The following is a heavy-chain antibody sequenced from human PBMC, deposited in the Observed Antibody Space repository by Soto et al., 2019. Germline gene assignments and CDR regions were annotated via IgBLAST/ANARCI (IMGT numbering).Heavy chain of an antibody. CDR3: ASPSAVTNYFDY. CDR1: GYSFTNYW. Sequence: GESLKISCXGSGYSFTNYWIAWVRQMPGKGLEWMGIIYPGDSDTRYSPSFQGQVTISADKSISTAYLQWSSLTASDTAMDYCASPSAVTNYFDYWGQGTLVTVSS. D-gene: IGHD4-17*01. V-gene: IGHV5-51*01. CDR2: IYPGDSDT. J-gene: IGHJ4*02.